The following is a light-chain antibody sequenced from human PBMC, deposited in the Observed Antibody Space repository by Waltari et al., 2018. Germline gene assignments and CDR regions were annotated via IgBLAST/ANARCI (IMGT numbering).Light chain of an antibody. CDR1: QSITTP. V-gene: IGKV1-5*03. CDR3: QQYKSYKT. Sequence: DIQMTQSPSTLSASVGETVIISCRASQSITTPLAWYLQKPGKAPDVLIYGASNLESGVPSRFSGSGSGTEFTLTISSLQPDDFATYYCQQYKSYKTFGQGTRVEIK. J-gene: IGKJ1*01. CDR2: GAS.